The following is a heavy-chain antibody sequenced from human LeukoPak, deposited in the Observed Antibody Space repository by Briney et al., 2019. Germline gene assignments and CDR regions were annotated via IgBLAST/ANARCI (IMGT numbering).Heavy chain of an antibody. J-gene: IGHJ5*02. D-gene: IGHD1-26*01. CDR3: AKTGLSGSYDWFDP. V-gene: IGHV4-4*09. CDR1: GGSISSYY. Sequence: SETLSLTCTVSGGSISSYYWSWIRQPPGKGLEWIGYIYTSGSTNYNPSLKSRVTISEDTSKNQFSLKLSSVTAADTAVYYCAKTGLSGSYDWFDPWGQGTLVTVSS. CDR2: IYTSGST.